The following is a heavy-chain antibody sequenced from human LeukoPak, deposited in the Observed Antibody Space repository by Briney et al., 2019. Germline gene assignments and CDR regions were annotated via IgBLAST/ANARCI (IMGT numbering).Heavy chain of an antibody. D-gene: IGHD5-24*01. V-gene: IGHV4-61*02. CDR3: GRGGGWLQLRAFDI. CDR1: GGSISSGSYY. J-gene: IGHJ3*02. CDR2: IYTSGST. Sequence: PSETLSLTCTVSGGSISSGSYYWSWIRQPAGKGLEWIGRIYTSGSTNYNPSLKSRVTISVDTSKNQFSLKLSSVTAADTAVYFWGRGGGWLQLRAFDIWGQGTMVTVSS.